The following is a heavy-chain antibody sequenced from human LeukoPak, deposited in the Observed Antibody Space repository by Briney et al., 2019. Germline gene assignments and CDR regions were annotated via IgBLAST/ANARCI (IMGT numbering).Heavy chain of an antibody. Sequence: GGSLRLSCAASGFTFSNAWMSWVRQAPGKGLEWVGRIKSKTDGGTTDYAAPVKGRFTISRDDSKNTLYLQMDSLKTEDTAVYYCTTRITIFGVVITDFDYWGQGTLVTVSS. J-gene: IGHJ4*02. D-gene: IGHD3-3*01. V-gene: IGHV3-15*01. CDR3: TTRITIFGVVITDFDY. CDR2: IKSKTDGGTT. CDR1: GFTFSNAW.